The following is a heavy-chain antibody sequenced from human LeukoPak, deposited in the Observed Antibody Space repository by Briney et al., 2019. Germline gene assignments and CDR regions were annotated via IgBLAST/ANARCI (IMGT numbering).Heavy chain of an antibody. V-gene: IGHV1-18*01. CDR1: GYTFTSFG. J-gene: IGHJ4*02. D-gene: IGHD5-18*01. CDR2: ISAYNGNT. CDR3: VRDLGVDTSMIFFDY. Sequence: ASVKVSCKASGYTFTSFGISWVRQAPGQGLEWMGWISAYNGNTRSAQKFQGRVTMTTDTSTNTAYMELRSLRSDDTAVFYCVRDLGVDTSMIFFDYWGQGTLVTVSS.